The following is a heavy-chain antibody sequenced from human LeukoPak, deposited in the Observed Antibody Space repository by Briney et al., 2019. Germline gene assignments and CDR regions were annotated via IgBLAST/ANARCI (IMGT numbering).Heavy chain of an antibody. D-gene: IGHD3-10*01. CDR3: ARERAYYGSGSYQLFDY. J-gene: IGHJ4*02. Sequence: SETLSLTCTVSGGSISSGSYYWSWIRQPAWKGLEWIGRIYTSGSTNYNPSLKSRVTISVDTSKNQFSLKLSSVTAADTAVYYCARERAYYGSGSYQLFDYWGQGTLVTVSS. CDR2: IYTSGST. V-gene: IGHV4-61*02. CDR1: GGSISSGSYY.